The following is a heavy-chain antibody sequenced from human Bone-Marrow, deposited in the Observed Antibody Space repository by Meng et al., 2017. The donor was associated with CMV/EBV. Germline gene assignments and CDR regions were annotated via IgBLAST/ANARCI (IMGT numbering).Heavy chain of an antibody. V-gene: IGHV4-34*01. CDR2: INHSGST. CDR3: ARTMHCSSTSCYGRYYYYGMDV. D-gene: IGHD2-2*01. J-gene: IGHJ6*02. Sequence: SESLSLTRAVHGGSFSGYYWSWIRQPPGKGLEWIGEINHSGSTNYNPSLKSRVTISVDTSKNQFSLKLSSVTAADTAVYYCARTMHCSSTSCYGRYYYYGMDVWGQGTTVTVSS. CDR1: GGSFSGYY.